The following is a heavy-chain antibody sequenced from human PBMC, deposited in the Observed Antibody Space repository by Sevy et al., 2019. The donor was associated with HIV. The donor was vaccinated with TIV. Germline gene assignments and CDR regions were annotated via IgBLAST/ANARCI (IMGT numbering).Heavy chain of an antibody. CDR1: GGPFSGYY. D-gene: IGHD2-2*01. V-gene: IGHV4-34*01. CDR2: INHSGST. Sequence: SETLSLTCAVYGGPFSGYYWSWIRQPPGKGLEWIGEINHSGSTNYNPSLKSRVTISVDTSKNQFSLKLSSVTAADTAVYDCARHCGGTSCSHAFDIWGQGTMVTVSS. CDR3: ARHCGGTSCSHAFDI. J-gene: IGHJ3*02.